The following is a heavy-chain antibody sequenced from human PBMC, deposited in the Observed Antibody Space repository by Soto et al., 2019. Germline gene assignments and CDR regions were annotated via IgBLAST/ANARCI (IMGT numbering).Heavy chain of an antibody. D-gene: IGHD3-9*01. J-gene: IGHJ6*02. CDR2: ISYDGMDT. V-gene: IGHV3-30*04. CDR1: GFLFNTYA. Sequence: QIQLVDSGGGVVQPGWSLKLSCETSGFLFNTYAMHWVRQAPGKGLEWVAVISYDGMDTNYADSVKGRFIISRDNSRSTVYLQMNSLRIEDTAVYYSARPGSGYDVLTGRYFFYYHTMDFWGQGTTVTVSS. CDR3: ARPGSGYDVLTGRYFFYYHTMDF.